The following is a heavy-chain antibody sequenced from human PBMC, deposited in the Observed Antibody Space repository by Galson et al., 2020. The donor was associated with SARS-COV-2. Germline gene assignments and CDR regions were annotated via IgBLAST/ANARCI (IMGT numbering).Heavy chain of an antibody. Sequence: GESLKISCAASGFTFSSYSMNWVRQAPGKGLEWVSSISSSSSYIYYADSVKGRFTLSRDNANNSLYLQMNSLRAEDTAVYYCARDLTTVTSISVDFWGQ. J-gene: IGHJ4*02. CDR2: ISSSSSYI. D-gene: IGHD4-17*01. CDR3: ARDLTTVTSISVDF. CDR1: GFTFSSYS. V-gene: IGHV3-21*01.